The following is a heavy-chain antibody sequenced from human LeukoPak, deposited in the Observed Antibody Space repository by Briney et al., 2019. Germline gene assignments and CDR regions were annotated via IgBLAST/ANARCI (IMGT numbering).Heavy chain of an antibody. CDR3: ARLSPPIASFCSGGTCYSGGFDP. V-gene: IGHV1-18*01. Sequence: VASVKVSCKASGYTFTSYGITWVRQAPGQGLEWMGRITTYNGNTYYAQNFQGRVTMTADTSTSTAYMEVRSLRSDDTAVYYCARLSPPIASFCSGGTCYSGGFDPWGQGTLVTVSS. D-gene: IGHD2-15*01. CDR2: ITTYNGNT. J-gene: IGHJ5*02. CDR1: GYTFTSYG.